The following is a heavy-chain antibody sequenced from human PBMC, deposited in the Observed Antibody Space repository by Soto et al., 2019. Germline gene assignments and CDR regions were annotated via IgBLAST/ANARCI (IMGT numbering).Heavy chain of an antibody. CDR1: GYIFSDYG. V-gene: IGHV1-18*01. CDR2: IIPYNDNT. D-gene: IGHD2-21*01. J-gene: IGHJ6*02. CDR3: ARKPYSHYYGMDV. Sequence: ASVKVSCKASGYIFSDYGINWVRLAPGQGLEWMGWIIPYNDNTKYAENFQGRVTLTTDTSTNTVYMELRSLTPDDTCVYFCARKPYSHYYGMDVWGQGTSVTVSS.